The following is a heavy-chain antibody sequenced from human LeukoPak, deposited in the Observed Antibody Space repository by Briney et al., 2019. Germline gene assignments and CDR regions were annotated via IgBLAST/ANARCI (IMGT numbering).Heavy chain of an antibody. CDR1: GYSFTNFW. D-gene: IGHD6-13*01. Sequence: GESLKISCKGSGYSFTNFWIGWVRQMPGKGLEWMGIIYPGDSDTRYSPSFQGQVTISADKSISTAYLQWSGLKASDTAMYYCARRNTKTSYSSSWSYPFDIWGQGTMVTVSS. CDR2: IYPGDSDT. J-gene: IGHJ3*02. V-gene: IGHV5-51*01. CDR3: ARRNTKTSYSSSWSYPFDI.